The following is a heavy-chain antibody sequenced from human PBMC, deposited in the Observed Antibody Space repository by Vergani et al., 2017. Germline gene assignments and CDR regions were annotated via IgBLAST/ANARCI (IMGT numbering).Heavy chain of an antibody. CDR2: ISYDGSNK. Sequence: QVQLVESGGGVVQPGRSLRLSCAASGFTFSSYGMHWVRQAPGKGLEWVAVISYDGSNKYYADSVKGRFTISRDNSKNTLYLQMNSLRAEDTAVYYCAKEGLGTRAFDIWGQVTMVTVSS. V-gene: IGHV3-30*18. D-gene: IGHD7-27*01. CDR3: AKEGLGTRAFDI. CDR1: GFTFSSYG. J-gene: IGHJ3*02.